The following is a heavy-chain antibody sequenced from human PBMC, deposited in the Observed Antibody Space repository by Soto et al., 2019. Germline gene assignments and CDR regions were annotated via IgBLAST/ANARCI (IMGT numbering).Heavy chain of an antibody. Sequence: VKVSCKASGYTCTSSAMHWMRQAPGQRLEWMGWINAGNGNTKYSQEFQGRVTITRDTSASTAYMELSSLRSEDTAVYYCARDRIYCSGGSCYENWFDPWGQGTLVTVSS. CDR3: ARDRIYCSGGSCYENWFDP. D-gene: IGHD2-15*01. CDR2: INAGNGNT. V-gene: IGHV1-3*01. J-gene: IGHJ5*02. CDR1: GYTCTSSA.